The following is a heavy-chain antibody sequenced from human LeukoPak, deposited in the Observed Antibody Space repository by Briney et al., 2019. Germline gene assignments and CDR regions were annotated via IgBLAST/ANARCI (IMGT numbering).Heavy chain of an antibody. D-gene: IGHD3-10*01. CDR1: GGSFSGYY. Sequence: SETLSLTCAVYGGSFSGYYWTWIRQPPGKGLEWIGEINHDGSTNYNPSLKSRVTISVDTSKNQFSLKLSSVTAADTAVYYCARGLLWFGELIYYYYGMDVWGQGTTVTVSS. CDR3: ARGLLWFGELIYYYYGMDV. J-gene: IGHJ6*02. V-gene: IGHV4-34*01. CDR2: INHDGST.